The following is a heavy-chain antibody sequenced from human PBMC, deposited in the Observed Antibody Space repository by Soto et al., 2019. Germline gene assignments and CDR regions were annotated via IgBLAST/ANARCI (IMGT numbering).Heavy chain of an antibody. D-gene: IGHD3-16*02. CDR3: AKDAGTMITFGGVIVY. J-gene: IGHJ4*02. V-gene: IGHV3-23*01. CDR1: GFTFSSYA. Sequence: EVQLLESGGGLVQPGGSLRLSCAASGFTFSSYAMSWVRQAPGKGLEWVSAISGSGGSTYYADSVKGRFTISRDNSKNKVHLQMNNLRAEDTGVYYCAKDAGTMITFGGVIVYWGQGTLVTVSS. CDR2: ISGSGGST.